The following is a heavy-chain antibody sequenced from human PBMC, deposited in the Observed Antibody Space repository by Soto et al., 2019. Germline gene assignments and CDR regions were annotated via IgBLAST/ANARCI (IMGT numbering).Heavy chain of an antibody. CDR3: VRRHVSATGIDWFDP. V-gene: IGHV1-3*01. J-gene: IGHJ5*02. Sequence: APVEVSCEAFRLTLNSYCFYWGRQAPGQRLEWMGWINAANGDTKYSPKFQGRVTITRDTSASTAYMELSSLRSEDTAVYYCVRRHVSATGIDWFDPWGQGTLVTVSS. CDR2: INAANGDT. CDR1: RLTLNSYC. D-gene: IGHD6-13*01.